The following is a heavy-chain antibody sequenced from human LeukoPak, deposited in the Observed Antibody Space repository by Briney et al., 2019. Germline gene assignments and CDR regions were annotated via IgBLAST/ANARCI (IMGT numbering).Heavy chain of an antibody. Sequence: GESLKISCKGSGYSFTSYWIGWVRQMPGKGLEWMAIIYPGDSDTRYSPSFQGQVTISADKSITTAYLQWGSLKASDTAMYYCARQVGYCSGGSCYWADFDYWGQGTLVTVSS. V-gene: IGHV5-51*01. D-gene: IGHD2-15*01. J-gene: IGHJ4*02. CDR3: ARQVGYCSGGSCYWADFDY. CDR2: IYPGDSDT. CDR1: GYSFTSYW.